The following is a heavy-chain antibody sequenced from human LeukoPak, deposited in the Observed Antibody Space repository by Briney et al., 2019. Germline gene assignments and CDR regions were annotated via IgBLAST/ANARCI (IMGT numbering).Heavy chain of an antibody. J-gene: IGHJ2*01. Sequence: PSETLSLTCTVSGDSISSYYWSWIRQPPGKGLEWIGYIYYSGSTSYNPSLKSRVTISVDTSKNQFSLKLSSVTAADTAVYYCARSDYDTSKFDLWGRGTLVTVSS. D-gene: IGHD3-22*01. CDR2: IYYSGST. V-gene: IGHV4-59*01. CDR3: ARSDYDTSKFDL. CDR1: GDSISSYY.